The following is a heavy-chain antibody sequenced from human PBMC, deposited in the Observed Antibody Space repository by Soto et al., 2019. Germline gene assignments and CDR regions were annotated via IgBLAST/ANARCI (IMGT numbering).Heavy chain of an antibody. V-gene: IGHV4-30-2*01. Sequence: PSETLSLTCAVSGGSISSGCYSWSWIRQPPGKGLEWIGYIYHSGSTYYNPSLKSRVTISVDRSKNQFSLKLSSVTAADTAVYYCARAPALGFWSGERYYYMDVWGKGTTVTVSS. CDR2: IYHSGST. J-gene: IGHJ6*03. CDR1: GGSISSGCYS. CDR3: ARAPALGFWSGERYYYMDV. D-gene: IGHD3-3*01.